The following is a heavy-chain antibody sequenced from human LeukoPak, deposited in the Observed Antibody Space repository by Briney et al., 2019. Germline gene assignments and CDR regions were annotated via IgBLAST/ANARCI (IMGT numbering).Heavy chain of an antibody. J-gene: IGHJ4*02. CDR2: ISAYNGNT. D-gene: IGHD4-23*01. V-gene: IGHV1-18*01. CDR3: ARQGYGGHSRGAADY. CDR1: GYTFTSYG. Sequence: GASVKVSCKASGYTFTSYGISWVRQAPGQGLEWMGWISAYNGNTNYAQKLQDRVSMTTDTSTSTAYMELRSLRSDDTAVYYCARQGYGGHSRGAADYWGQGTLVTVSS.